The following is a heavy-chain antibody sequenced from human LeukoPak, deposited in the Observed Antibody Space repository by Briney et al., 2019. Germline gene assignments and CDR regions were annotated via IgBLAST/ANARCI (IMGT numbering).Heavy chain of an antibody. CDR2: ISAYSGNT. Sequence: ASVKVSCKASGYTFTSYGIGWVRQAPGQGLEWMGWISAYSGNTNYAQKLQGRVTMTTDTSTSTAYMELRSLRSDDTAVYYCARRMNYYDNYAFDIWGQGTMVTVSS. CDR3: ARRMNYYDNYAFDI. D-gene: IGHD3-22*01. CDR1: GYTFTSYG. J-gene: IGHJ3*02. V-gene: IGHV1-18*01.